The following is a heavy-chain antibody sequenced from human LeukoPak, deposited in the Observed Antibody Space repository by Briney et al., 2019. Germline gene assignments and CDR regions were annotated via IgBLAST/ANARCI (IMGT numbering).Heavy chain of an antibody. CDR3: ARGRINWNDSFDP. CDR2: MNPSGST. CDR1: GGSSRGSY. D-gene: IGHD1-1*01. Sequence: PSETLSLTRADPGGSSRGSYWTWIRQTPQKGLEWIGAMNPSGSTSYNPSLKSRVTISVDTTKNQFSLKLCSVTAADTAVYYCARGRINWNDSFDPWGQGTLVTVSS. J-gene: IGHJ5*02. V-gene: IGHV4-34*01.